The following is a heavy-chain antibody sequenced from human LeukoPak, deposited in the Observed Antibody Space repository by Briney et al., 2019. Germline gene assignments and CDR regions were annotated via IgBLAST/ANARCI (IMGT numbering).Heavy chain of an antibody. Sequence: ASVKVSCKASGYTFTSYGISWVRQAPGQGLEWMGLISAYNGNTNYAQKLQGRVTMTTDTSTSTAYMELRSLRSDDTAVYYCARDKSSYWAVAGNPSAYWGQGTLVAVSS. V-gene: IGHV1-18*01. CDR2: ISAYNGNT. D-gene: IGHD6-19*01. CDR3: ARDKSSYWAVAGNPSAY. CDR1: GYTFTSYG. J-gene: IGHJ4*02.